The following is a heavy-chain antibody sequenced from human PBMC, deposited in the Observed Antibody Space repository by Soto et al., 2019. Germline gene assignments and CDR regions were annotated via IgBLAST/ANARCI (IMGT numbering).Heavy chain of an antibody. CDR2: IYPGDSDT. CDR3: ERQGPIVGATPVYYYYGMDV. CDR1: GYSFTSYW. D-gene: IGHD1-26*01. J-gene: IGHJ6*02. V-gene: IGHV5-51*01. Sequence: PGESLKISCKGSGYSFTSYWSGWVRQMPGKGLEWMGIIYPGDSDTRYSPSFQGQVTISADKSISTAYLQWSSLKASDTAMYYCERQGPIVGATPVYYYYGMDVWGQGTTVTVSS.